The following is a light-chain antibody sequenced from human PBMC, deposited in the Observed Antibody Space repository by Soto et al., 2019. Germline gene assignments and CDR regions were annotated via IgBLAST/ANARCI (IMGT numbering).Light chain of an antibody. V-gene: IGKV3-15*01. CDR2: GAS. CDR3: QQYNNWWT. J-gene: IGKJ1*01. CDR1: QSVSSN. Sequence: EIVMTQSPATLSVSHGERATLSCRASQSVSSNLAWYQQKPGQAPRLLIYGASTRATGIPARFSGSGSGTEFTLTISSLQSEDFAVYYCQQYNNWWTFGQGTKVDIK.